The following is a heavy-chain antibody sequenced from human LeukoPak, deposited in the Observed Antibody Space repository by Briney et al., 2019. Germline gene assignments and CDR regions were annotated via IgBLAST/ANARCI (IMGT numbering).Heavy chain of an antibody. D-gene: IGHD1-26*01. J-gene: IGHJ4*02. CDR1: GFTVSKEA. CDR2: ISISGGGT. V-gene: IGHV3-23*01. Sequence: GGCLRLSCAAAGFTVSKEAMGWVSQAPGKGVGWVSSISISGGGTYYAESVKRRFTISRDNSKNTLYLQMNSLRAEDTAVYYCAKGGPVSGNYYFFDYWGQGTLVSVSS. CDR3: AKGGPVSGNYYFFDY.